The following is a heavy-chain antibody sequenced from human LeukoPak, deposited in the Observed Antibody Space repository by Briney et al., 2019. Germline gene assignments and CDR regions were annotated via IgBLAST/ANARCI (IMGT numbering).Heavy chain of an antibody. D-gene: IGHD2-15*01. CDR2: ISGSGGST. J-gene: IGHJ4*02. CDR1: GFTFSSYG. V-gene: IGHV3-23*01. CDR3: AKDGYSDY. Sequence: GGSLRLSCAASGFTFSSYGMNWVRQAPGKGLEWVSVISGSGGSTHHADSVKGRFTISRDNSKNTLYLQMNSLRAEDTAVYYCAKDGYSDYWGQGTLVTVSS.